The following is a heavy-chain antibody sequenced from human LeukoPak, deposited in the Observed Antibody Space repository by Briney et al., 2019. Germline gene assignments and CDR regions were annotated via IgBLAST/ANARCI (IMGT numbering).Heavy chain of an antibody. D-gene: IGHD2-21*02. CDR3: ATPLDTGGDGVRTGFDI. V-gene: IGHV3-23*01. CDR2: ISGSGGST. CDR1: GFTFSSYS. J-gene: IGHJ3*02. Sequence: GGSLRLSCAASGFTFSSYSMSWVRQAPGKGLEWVSAISGSGGSTYYADSVKGRFTISRDNAKNTLYLQMNSLRAEDTAVYYCATPLDTGGDGVRTGFDIWGQGTMVTVSS.